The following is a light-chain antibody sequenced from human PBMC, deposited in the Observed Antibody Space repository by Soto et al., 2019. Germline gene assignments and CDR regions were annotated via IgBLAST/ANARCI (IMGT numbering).Light chain of an antibody. CDR3: QHYGYSRWT. Sequence: IVLTQSPGTLSLSPGERATLSCRASLTGNNNYLAWYQHKSGQAPRLLIYGVYTRATGIPDRFTGSGSGTEFTLTITRLDPEDSAVYFCQHYGYSRWTFGQGTKVEIK. CDR2: GVY. V-gene: IGKV3-20*01. CDR1: LTGNNNY. J-gene: IGKJ1*01.